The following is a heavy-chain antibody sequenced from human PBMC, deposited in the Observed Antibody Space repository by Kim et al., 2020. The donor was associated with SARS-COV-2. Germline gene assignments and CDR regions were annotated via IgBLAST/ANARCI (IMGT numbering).Heavy chain of an antibody. J-gene: IGHJ3*02. CDR3: ARGPRLDAFDI. CDR2: T. Sequence: TTSNPSLKSRVTISVDTSKNQFSLKLSSVTAADTAVYYCARGPRLDAFDIWGQGTMVTVSS. V-gene: IGHV4-34*01.